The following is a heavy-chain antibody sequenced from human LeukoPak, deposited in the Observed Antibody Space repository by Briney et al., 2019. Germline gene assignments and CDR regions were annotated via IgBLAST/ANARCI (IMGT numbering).Heavy chain of an antibody. V-gene: IGHV3-7*01. CDR2: IKQDGSEK. D-gene: IGHD1-26*01. J-gene: IGHJ4*02. CDR1: GFTFSSYS. CDR3: ARGASVSGGTFDS. Sequence: GGSLRLSCAASGFTFSSYSMSWVRQAPGKGLEWVANIKQDGSEKYYVDSVKGRFTISRDNAKNSLYLQMDSLRAEDTAVYYCARGASVSGGTFDSWGQGTLVTVSS.